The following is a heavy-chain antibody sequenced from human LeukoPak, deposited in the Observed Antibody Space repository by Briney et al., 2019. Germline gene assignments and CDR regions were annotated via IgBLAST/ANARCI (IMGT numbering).Heavy chain of an antibody. CDR3: AKYYYDSVTYSFDY. Sequence: PGGSLRLSCAASGFAFSDYAMTWVRQAPGKGLEWVSAISGSDGTTYYADSVKGRFTISRDNSKNTLYLQMNSLRADDTAVYYCAKYYYDSVTYSFDYWGQGTLVTVSS. D-gene: IGHD3-10*01. CDR2: ISGSDGTT. CDR1: GFAFSDYA. V-gene: IGHV3-23*01. J-gene: IGHJ4*02.